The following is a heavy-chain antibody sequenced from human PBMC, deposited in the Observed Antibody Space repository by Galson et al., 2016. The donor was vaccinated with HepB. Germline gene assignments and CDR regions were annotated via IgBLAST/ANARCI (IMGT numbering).Heavy chain of an antibody. V-gene: IGHV4-59*01. Sequence: ETLSLTCTVSGGSISSFYWSWIRQPPGKGLEWIGYIYYTGSTNYNPSLKSRVTISVDTSKNQFSLKLSSVTAADTAVYYCARDHYSHFDILAGYEGNWFDPWGQGTLVNVYS. CDR1: GGSISSFY. CDR3: ARDHYSHFDILAGYEGNWFDP. J-gene: IGHJ5*02. CDR2: IYYTGST. D-gene: IGHD3-9*01.